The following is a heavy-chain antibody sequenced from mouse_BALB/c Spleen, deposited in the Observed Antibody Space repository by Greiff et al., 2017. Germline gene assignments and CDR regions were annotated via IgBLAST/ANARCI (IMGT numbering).Heavy chain of an antibody. CDR3: ARRGGNYGYAMDY. CDR2: INPSNGRT. J-gene: IGHJ4*01. CDR1: GYTFTSYW. Sequence: VQLQQPGAELVKPGASVKLSCKASGYTFTSYWMHWVKQRPGQGLEWIGEINPSNGRTNYNEKFKSKATLTVDKSSSTAYMQLSSLTSEDSAVYYCARRGGNYGYAMDYWGQGTSVTVAS. V-gene: IGHV1S81*02. D-gene: IGHD2-1*01.